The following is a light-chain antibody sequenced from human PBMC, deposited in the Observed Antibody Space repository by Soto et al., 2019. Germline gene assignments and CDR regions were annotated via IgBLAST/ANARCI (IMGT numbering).Light chain of an antibody. J-gene: IGKJ1*01. CDR3: QQYNTYSRGT. CDR1: QSLSSW. V-gene: IGKV1-5*01. CDR2: DAS. Sequence: DIQMTQSPSTLSASVGDRVTITCRASQSLSSWLAWYQQQPGKAPKLLIYDASSLESAFPSRFTGSGSGTEFTLTIRRLQTEEFATSYCQQYNTYSRGTFGQGNKVEIK.